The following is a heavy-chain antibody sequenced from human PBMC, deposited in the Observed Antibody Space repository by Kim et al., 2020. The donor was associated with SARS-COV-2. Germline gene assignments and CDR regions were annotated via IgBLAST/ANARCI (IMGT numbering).Heavy chain of an antibody. CDR1: GFTFSSYA. D-gene: IGHD6-13*01. V-gene: IGHV3-23*03. CDR2: IYSGGSIT. Sequence: GGSLRLSCAASGFTFSSYAMTWVRQAPGKGLEWVSLIYSGGSITYYADSVKGRFTISRDNSRNTLYLQMNSLRAEDTAVYYCAKNLPEDSSSWYNYYYYGMDVWGQGTTVTVSS. J-gene: IGHJ6*02. CDR3: AKNLPEDSSSWYNYYYYGMDV.